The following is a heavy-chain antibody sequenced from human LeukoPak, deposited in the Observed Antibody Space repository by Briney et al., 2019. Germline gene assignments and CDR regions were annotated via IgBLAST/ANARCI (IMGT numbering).Heavy chain of an antibody. CDR1: GDSISDSDW. D-gene: IGHD1-14*01. Sequence: PSETLSLTCAVSGDSISDSDWWTWVRQPPGKGLEWIGEIRHSGSTNYSPSLKSRVTISTDKSKNQLSLKLSSVTAADTANYFCARAGIPWNPADCWGQGTLVIVSS. V-gene: IGHV4-4*02. J-gene: IGHJ4*02. CDR3: ARAGIPWNPADC. CDR2: IRHSGST.